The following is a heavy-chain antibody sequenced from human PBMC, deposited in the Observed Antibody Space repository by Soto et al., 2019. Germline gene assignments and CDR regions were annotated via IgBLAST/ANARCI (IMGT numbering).Heavy chain of an antibody. CDR1: GFSLSARGVG. CDR3: AHSPWGAAPDY. J-gene: IGHJ4*02. CDR2: IYWNDDK. D-gene: IGHD3-16*01. Sequence: CGPTLVNPPQTLTLTCSVSGFSLSARGVGVGWIRQPPGKALEWLAIIYWNDDKLYSPSLKSRLTITKDTAENQVVLTMTNMDPVDTATYFCAHSPWGAAPDYWGQGTVVTVSS. V-gene: IGHV2-5*01.